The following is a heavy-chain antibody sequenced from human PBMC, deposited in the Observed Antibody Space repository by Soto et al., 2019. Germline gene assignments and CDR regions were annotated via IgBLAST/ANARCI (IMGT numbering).Heavy chain of an antibody. Sequence: PSETLSLTCTVSGGSVSSGVYYWSWIRQPPGKGLEWIGYIYHSGSTNYNPSLKSRVTISVDTSKNQFSLKLSSVTAADTAVYYCAREYGSYPYYFDYWGQGTLVTVSS. J-gene: IGHJ4*02. CDR1: GGSVSSGVYY. CDR3: AREYGSYPYYFDY. D-gene: IGHD1-26*01. V-gene: IGHV4-61*08. CDR2: IYHSGST.